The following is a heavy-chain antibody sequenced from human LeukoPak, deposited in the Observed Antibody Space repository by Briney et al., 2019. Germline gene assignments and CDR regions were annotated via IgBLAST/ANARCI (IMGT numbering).Heavy chain of an antibody. CDR3: ASPGQTMYYYGSGPLNPYYFDY. CDR2: FIPIFTTP. V-gene: IGHV1-69*13. Sequence: SVKVSCKASGGTFSSYAISWVRQAPGQGLEWMGGFIPIFTTPNYAQKFQGRVTITADESTSTAYMELSSLRSEDTAVYYCASPGQTMYYYGSGPLNPYYFDYWGQGTLVTVSS. D-gene: IGHD3-10*01. J-gene: IGHJ4*02. CDR1: GGTFSSYA.